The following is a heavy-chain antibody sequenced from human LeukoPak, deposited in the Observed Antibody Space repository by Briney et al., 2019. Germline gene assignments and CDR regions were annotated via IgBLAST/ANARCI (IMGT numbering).Heavy chain of an antibody. V-gene: IGHV4-39*01. CDR2: IYYSGST. CDR1: GGSISSYY. J-gene: IGHJ4*02. Sequence: SETLSLTCTVSGGSISSYYWSWIRQPPGKGLEWIGSIYYSGSTYYNPSLKSRVTISVDTSKNQFSLKLSSVTAADTAVYYCARSQLEYYDFWSGYPVGYYFDYWGQGTLVTVSS. CDR3: ARSQLEYYDFWSGYPVGYYFDY. D-gene: IGHD3-3*01.